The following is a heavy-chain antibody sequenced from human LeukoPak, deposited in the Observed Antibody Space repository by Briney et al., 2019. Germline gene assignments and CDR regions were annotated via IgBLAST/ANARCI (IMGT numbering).Heavy chain of an antibody. CDR3: TGGYCTGTSCPDY. J-gene: IGHJ4*02. CDR1: GFTFSTSA. V-gene: IGHV3-15*01. Sequence: KAGGSLRLSCAASGFTFSTSAMNWVRQAPGKGLEWVGRIKSKTDGGTTDYAAPVKGRYIISRDDSKSMLYLQMNSLKTEDTAVYYCTGGYCTGTSCPDYWGQGTLVTVSS. CDR2: IKSKTDGGTT. D-gene: IGHD2-2*01.